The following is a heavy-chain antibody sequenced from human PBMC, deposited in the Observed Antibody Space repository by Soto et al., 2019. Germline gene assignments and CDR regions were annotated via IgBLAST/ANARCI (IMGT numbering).Heavy chain of an antibody. CDR1: GITFRSNW. Sequence: EVQLVESGGGLVQPGGSLRLSCAASGITFRSNWMHWVRQDPGKGLVWVSRINTDGSSTSYADSVKGRFTISRDNAKNTLYLQMNXLRAXXXXXXXXXXXXXXGIYYYGMDVWGQGTTVTVSS. CDR3: XXXXXXGIYYYGMDV. CDR2: INTDGSST. V-gene: IGHV3-74*01. J-gene: IGHJ6*02.